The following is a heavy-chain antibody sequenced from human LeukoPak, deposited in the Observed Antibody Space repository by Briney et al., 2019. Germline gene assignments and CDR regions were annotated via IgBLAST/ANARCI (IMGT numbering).Heavy chain of an antibody. V-gene: IGHV1-69*06. D-gene: IGHD5-18*01. CDR2: IIPIFGTG. CDR1: GGTFSSYA. J-gene: IGHJ3*02. Sequence: SVKVSCKASGGTFSSYAISWVRQAPGQGLEWMGRIIPIFGTGDYAQKFQGRVTITADKSTSTAYMELSSLRSEDTAVYYCARDQPPPYSYGTRDAFDIWGQGTMVTVSS. CDR3: ARDQPPPYSYGTRDAFDI.